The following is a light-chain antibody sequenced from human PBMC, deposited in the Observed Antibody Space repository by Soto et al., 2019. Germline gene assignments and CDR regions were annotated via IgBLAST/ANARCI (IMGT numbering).Light chain of an antibody. V-gene: IGKV1-39*01. Sequence: VQMTQSPSSLSASVGDRVTITCRARQNITSYLNWYQQKPGKAPKLLIFSASSLQRGVPARFSGSGSGTHFTRAIRGLQPEDFATYFCQQCYSALTFGGGTKVE. CDR3: QQCYSALT. CDR1: QNITSY. J-gene: IGKJ4*01. CDR2: SAS.